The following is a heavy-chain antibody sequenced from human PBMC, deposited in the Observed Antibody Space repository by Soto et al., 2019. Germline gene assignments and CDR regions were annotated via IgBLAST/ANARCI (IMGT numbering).Heavy chain of an antibody. CDR1: GFTFDDYS. Sequence: QVQLVESGGGVVQPGRSLRLSCAAFGFTFDDYSMHWVRQAPGKGLEWVALISYEGSNKYYADSVKGRFTISRDNAKNTLFLEVNSLRTEDTAVYYCARPPIHSAWNDGFDIWGQGTMVTVSS. D-gene: IGHD1-1*01. J-gene: IGHJ3*02. CDR2: ISYEGSNK. V-gene: IGHV3-30-3*01. CDR3: ARPPIHSAWNDGFDI.